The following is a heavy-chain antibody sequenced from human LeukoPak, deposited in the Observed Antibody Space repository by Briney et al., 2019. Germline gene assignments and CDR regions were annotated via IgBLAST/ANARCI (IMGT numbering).Heavy chain of an antibody. CDR1: GFTLGDFA. V-gene: IGHV3-49*04. CDR3: TTLDYYCSSNRCDYNWFAP. Sequence: GGSRRPSWTAAGFTLGDFAMRWVRQAPGEGLGWVGFIRNKADGGTTEHAASGKGRFTISRDDSKRPAYQQTNSLKTEDTAVYYCTTLDYYCSSNRCDYNWFAPWGQGTLVTVSS. D-gene: IGHD2-2*01. J-gene: IGHJ5*02. CDR2: IRNKADGGTT.